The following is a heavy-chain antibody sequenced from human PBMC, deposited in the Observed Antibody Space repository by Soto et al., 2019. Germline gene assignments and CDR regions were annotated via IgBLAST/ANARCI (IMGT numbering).Heavy chain of an antibody. Sequence: EVQLVESGGGLVKPGRSLRLSCTASGFTFGDYARSWFRQAPGKGLEWVGFIRSKAYGGTTEYAASVKGRFTISRDDSKSIAYLQMNSLKTEDTAVYYCTRGVGFWSGYHYNWFDPWGQGTLVTVSS. J-gene: IGHJ5*02. CDR1: GFTFGDYA. CDR2: IRSKAYGGTT. CDR3: TRGVGFWSGYHYNWFDP. D-gene: IGHD3-3*01. V-gene: IGHV3-49*05.